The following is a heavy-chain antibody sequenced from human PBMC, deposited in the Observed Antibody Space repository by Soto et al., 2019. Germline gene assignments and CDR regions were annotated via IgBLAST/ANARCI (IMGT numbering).Heavy chain of an antibody. J-gene: IGHJ4*02. CDR3: ASLYDSSGYLFDY. CDR2: INPNSGGT. D-gene: IGHD3-22*01. Sequence: ASVKGSCKASGYTFTGYYMHWVRQAPGQGLEWMGWINPNSGGTNYAQKFQGRVTMTRDTSISTAYMELSRLRSDDTAVYYCASLYDSSGYLFDYWGQGTLVTVSS. CDR1: GYTFTGYY. V-gene: IGHV1-2*02.